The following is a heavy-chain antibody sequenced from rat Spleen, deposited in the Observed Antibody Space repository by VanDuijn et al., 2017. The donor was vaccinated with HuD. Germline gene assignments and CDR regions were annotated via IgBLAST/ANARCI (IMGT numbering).Heavy chain of an antibody. J-gene: IGHJ4*01. CDR1: GFSLTSYA. D-gene: IGHD3-8*01. V-gene: IGHV2-77*01. CDR2: IWGDGST. CDR3: ARWGIPYVMDA. Sequence: QVQMKETGPGLVQRTQTLSVTCTVSGFSLTSYAVHWVRQAPGRGLEWMGMIWGDGSTNYNSALKSRLSISRDTAKSQVLLKMNSLQTEDTAMYFCARWGIPYVMDAWGQGASVTVSS.